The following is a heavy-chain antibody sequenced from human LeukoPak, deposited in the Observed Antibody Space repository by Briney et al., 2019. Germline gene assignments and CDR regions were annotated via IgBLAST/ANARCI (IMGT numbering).Heavy chain of an antibody. J-gene: IGHJ4*02. V-gene: IGHV1-69*04. CDR1: GGTFSSYA. CDR2: IIPILGIA. CDR3: ARVDSIYSQNDY. Sequence: GASVKVSCKASGGTFSSYAISWVRQAPGQGLEWMGRIIPILGIANYAQKFQGRVTITADKSTSTAYMELSSLRSEDTAVYYCARVDSIYSQNDYWGQGTLATVSS. D-gene: IGHD5-18*01.